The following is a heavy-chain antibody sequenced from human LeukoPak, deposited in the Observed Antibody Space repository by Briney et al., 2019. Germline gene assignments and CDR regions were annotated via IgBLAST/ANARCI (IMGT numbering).Heavy chain of an antibody. CDR2: ISGSGGST. Sequence: GGSLRLSCAASGFTFSSYAMSWVRQAPGKGLECVSAISGSGGSTYYADSVKGRFTISRDNAKNTLYLQMTSLSAEDTAVYYALAGYYYYYMDVWGKGTTVTVSS. V-gene: IGHV3-23*01. CDR3: LAGYYYYYMDV. J-gene: IGHJ6*03. D-gene: IGHD3-16*01. CDR1: GFTFSSYA.